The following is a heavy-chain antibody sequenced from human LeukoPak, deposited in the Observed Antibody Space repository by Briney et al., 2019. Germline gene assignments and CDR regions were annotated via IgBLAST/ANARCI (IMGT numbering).Heavy chain of an antibody. Sequence: PGGSLRLSCAASGFTFSSYSMHWVRQAPGKGLEYVSGISSNGGSTWYAGSVKGRFTISRDNSKNTMNLQLGSLRIEDTAVYHCARMTLYGSGTVHWGQGILVTVSS. V-gene: IGHV3-64*02. CDR1: GFTFSSYS. CDR2: ISSNGGST. D-gene: IGHD3-10*01. CDR3: ARMTLYGSGTVH. J-gene: IGHJ4*02.